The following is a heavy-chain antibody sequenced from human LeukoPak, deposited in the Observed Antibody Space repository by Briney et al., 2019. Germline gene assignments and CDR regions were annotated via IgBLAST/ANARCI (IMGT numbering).Heavy chain of an antibody. Sequence: PGGSLRLSCAASGFTFSSYAMNWVRQAPGKGLEWVSGTGSTGVSTFYADSVKGRFTVSRDNSKNTLSLQMNSLRAEDTAVYYCARVSGLGMNEYYQHWGQGTLVTVPS. CDR3: ARVSGLGMNEYYQH. V-gene: IGHV3-23*01. J-gene: IGHJ1*01. D-gene: IGHD3-10*01. CDR2: TGSTGVST. CDR1: GFTFSSYA.